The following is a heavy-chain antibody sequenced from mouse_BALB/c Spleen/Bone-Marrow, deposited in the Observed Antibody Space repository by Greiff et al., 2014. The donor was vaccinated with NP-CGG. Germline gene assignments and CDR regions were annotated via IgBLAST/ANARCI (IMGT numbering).Heavy chain of an antibody. CDR2: IYPGDGDT. CDR1: GYASSSYW. Sequence: VQLQQSGAELVRPGSSVKISCKASGYASSSYWMNWVKQRPGQGLEWLGQIYPGDGDTNYNGKFKGKATLTADKSSSTAYMQLSSLTSEDSAVYFCARGVPMDYWGQGTSVTVSS. V-gene: IGHV1-80*01. CDR3: ARGVPMDY. J-gene: IGHJ4*01.